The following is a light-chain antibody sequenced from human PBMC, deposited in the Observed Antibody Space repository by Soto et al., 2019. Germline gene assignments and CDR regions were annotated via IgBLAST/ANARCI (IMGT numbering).Light chain of an antibody. CDR3: QQSYINPIT. V-gene: IGKV1-39*01. Sequence: DIQITHSPSSLSASLIYIXPITXXASQSLDYYLNWYQQKPGKAPKLLIYAASTVQSGVPSRFSGSGSGTYFTLTIGSLQPEDSATYYCQQSYINPITFGQGTRLEIK. CDR1: QSLDYY. J-gene: IGKJ5*01. CDR2: AAS.